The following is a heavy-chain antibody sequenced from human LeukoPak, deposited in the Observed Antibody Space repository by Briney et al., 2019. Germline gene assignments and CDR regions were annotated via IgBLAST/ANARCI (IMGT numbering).Heavy chain of an antibody. D-gene: IGHD3-9*01. CDR1: GYTFTSYG. V-gene: IGHV1-18*01. J-gene: IGHJ3*02. Sequence: ASVKFSCKASGYTFTSYGISWVRQAPGQGLEWMGWISAYNGNTNYAQKLQGRVTMTTDTSTSTAYMELRSLRSDDTAVYYCARGARYFVSLDAFDIWGQGTMVTVSS. CDR3: ARGARYFVSLDAFDI. CDR2: ISAYNGNT.